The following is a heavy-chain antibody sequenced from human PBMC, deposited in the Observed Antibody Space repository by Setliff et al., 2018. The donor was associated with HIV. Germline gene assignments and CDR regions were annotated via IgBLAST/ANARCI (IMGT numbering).Heavy chain of an antibody. V-gene: IGHV4-61*08. D-gene: IGHD2-21*01. CDR1: GGSISSGGYF. Sequence: SETLSLTCTVSGGSISSGGYFWSWIRQLPGKGLEWIGYVSYSGSTTYTPSLKSRVTISLDTSKSQFSLRLTSVTVADTAMYFCARASPEAGWGFYSYYYMDVWGKGTTVTVSS. CDR3: ARASPEAGWGFYSYYYMDV. J-gene: IGHJ6*03. CDR2: VSYSGST.